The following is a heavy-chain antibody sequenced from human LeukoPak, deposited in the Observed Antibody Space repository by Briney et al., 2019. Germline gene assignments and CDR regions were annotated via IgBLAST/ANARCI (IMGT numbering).Heavy chain of an antibody. Sequence: GESLKISCKGSGYSFTSYWIGWVRQMPGKGLEWMGIIYPGDSDTRYSPSFQGQVTISADKPISTAYLQWSSLKASDTAMHYCARPGMYSSSSDAFDIWGQGTLVTVSS. J-gene: IGHJ3*02. CDR2: IYPGDSDT. CDR3: ARPGMYSSSSDAFDI. V-gene: IGHV5-51*04. CDR1: GYSFTSYW. D-gene: IGHD6-13*01.